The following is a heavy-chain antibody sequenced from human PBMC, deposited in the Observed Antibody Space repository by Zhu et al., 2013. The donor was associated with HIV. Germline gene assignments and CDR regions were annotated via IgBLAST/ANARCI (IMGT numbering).Heavy chain of an antibody. D-gene: IGHD6-6*01. CDR2: IIPMFGTA. CDR3: ARLNPRAGRPGGVRYYFDS. V-gene: IGHV1-69*01. Sequence: QVQLVQSGAEVKKPGASVKVSCKASGYTFTSYYMHWVRQAPGQGLEWMGGIIPMFGTANYAQKFQGRVTITADESTSTAYMELSSLRSEDTAVYYCARLNPRAGRPGGVRYYFDSWGQGTLVTVSP. J-gene: IGHJ4*02. CDR1: GYTFTSYY.